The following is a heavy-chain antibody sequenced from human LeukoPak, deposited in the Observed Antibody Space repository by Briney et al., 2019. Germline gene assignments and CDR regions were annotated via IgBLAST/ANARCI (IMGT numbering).Heavy chain of an antibody. CDR2: IYYSGST. CDR3: ARAAEWELLGFDY. V-gene: IGHV4-59*01. D-gene: IGHD1-26*01. J-gene: IGHJ4*02. CDR1: GGSISSYY. Sequence: PSETLSLTCTVSGGSISSYYWSWIRQPPGKGLEWIGYIYYSGSTNYNPSLKSRVTISVDTSKNQFSLKLSSVTAADTAVYYCARAAEWELLGFDYWGQGTLVTVSS.